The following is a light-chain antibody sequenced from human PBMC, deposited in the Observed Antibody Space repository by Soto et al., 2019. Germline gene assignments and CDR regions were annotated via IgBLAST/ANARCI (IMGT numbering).Light chain of an antibody. J-gene: IGKJ1*01. CDR3: QKYGSSPRT. CDR1: QSVGSIY. V-gene: IGKV3-20*01. Sequence: EIVLTQSPGTLSFSPGERATLSCRASQSVGSIYLAWYQQKPGQAPRLLIHGASNRASGIPDRLSGSGSGTDFTLTISRLEPEDFAVYYCQKYGSSPRTCGQGTKVDIK. CDR2: GAS.